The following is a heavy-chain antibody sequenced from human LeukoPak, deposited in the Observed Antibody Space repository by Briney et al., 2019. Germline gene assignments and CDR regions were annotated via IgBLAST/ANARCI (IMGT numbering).Heavy chain of an antibody. D-gene: IGHD2-2*01. Sequence: PSQTLSLTCAISGDSVSSNSVTWHWLRQSPSRGLEWLGRTYYRSTWYNDYAVSVRGRITVNPDTSKNQFSLHLNSVTPEDTAVYYCARRLTQYDCFDPWGQGILVTVPS. V-gene: IGHV6-1*01. CDR3: ARRLTQYDCFDP. J-gene: IGHJ5*02. CDR1: GDSVSSNSVT. CDR2: TYYRSTWYN.